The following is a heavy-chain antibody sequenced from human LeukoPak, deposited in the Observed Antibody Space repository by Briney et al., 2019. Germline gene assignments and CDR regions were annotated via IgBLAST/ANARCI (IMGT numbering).Heavy chain of an antibody. CDR3: VPRGDGGFDY. Sequence: ASVKVSCKTSGYTFTGCDMHWVRQAPGQGLEWLGRMNPNSGDTNYPQNFQGRVTMTRDTSISTAYMELSSLRSDDTAVYYCVPRGDGGFDYWGQGTLVIVSS. CDR2: MNPNSGDT. J-gene: IGHJ4*02. CDR1: GYTFTGCD. D-gene: IGHD3-16*01. V-gene: IGHV1-2*06.